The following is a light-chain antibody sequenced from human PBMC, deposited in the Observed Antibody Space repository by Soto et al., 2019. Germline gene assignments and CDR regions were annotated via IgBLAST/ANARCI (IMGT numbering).Light chain of an antibody. J-gene: IGKJ2*01. Sequence: DIQMTQSPSTLSASVGDRVTITCRASQNIGRWLAWYQQKPGKAPKLLIYTASNLEIGVPSRFGGSGSGTEFTLTITSLQPDDFATYHCQQYNPDSASTFGQGTKLEIK. CDR1: QNIGRW. CDR2: TAS. V-gene: IGKV1-5*03. CDR3: QQYNPDSAST.